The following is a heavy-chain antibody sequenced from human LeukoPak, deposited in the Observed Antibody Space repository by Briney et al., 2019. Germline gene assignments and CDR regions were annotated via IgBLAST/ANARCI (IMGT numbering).Heavy chain of an antibody. D-gene: IGHD2-8*01. CDR3: AREDVVLVDAVRYYYYGMDV. CDR2: INPSGGST. CDR1: GYNFISYY. V-gene: IGHV1-46*01. Sequence: RRASVKVSCKASGYNFISYYMHWVRQAPGQGLEWMGIINPSGGSTSYAQKFQDRVTMTRDTSTSTVYMELSSLKSEDTAVYYCAREDVVLVDAVRYYYYGMDVWGQGTTVTVSS. J-gene: IGHJ6*02.